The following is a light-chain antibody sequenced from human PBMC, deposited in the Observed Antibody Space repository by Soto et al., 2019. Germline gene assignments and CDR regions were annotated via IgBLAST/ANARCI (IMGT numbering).Light chain of an antibody. CDR1: SSDVGSYNL. CDR3: CSYAGSSTFYV. V-gene: IGLV2-23*02. CDR2: EVS. J-gene: IGLJ1*01. Sequence: QSVLTQPASVSGSPGQSITISCTGTSSDVGSYNLVSWYQQHPGKAPKLMIYEVSKRPSGVSNRFSGSKSGNTASLTISGLQAEDEADYYCCSYAGSSTFYVFGTPTKVTVL.